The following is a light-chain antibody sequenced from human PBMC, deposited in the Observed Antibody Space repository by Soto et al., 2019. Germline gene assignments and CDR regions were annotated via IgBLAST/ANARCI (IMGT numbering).Light chain of an antibody. V-gene: IGLV2-8*01. CDR1: SGDVGGFDY. CDR3: SSYAGGNNLI. J-gene: IGLJ2*01. Sequence: QSVLTQPPSASGSPGQSVTISCTGTSGDVGGFDYVSWYQKHPGKAPKLLIYDVTKRPSGVPDRFSGSKSGNTASLTVAGLQAADEADYYCSSYAGGNNLIFGGGTKLTVL. CDR2: DVT.